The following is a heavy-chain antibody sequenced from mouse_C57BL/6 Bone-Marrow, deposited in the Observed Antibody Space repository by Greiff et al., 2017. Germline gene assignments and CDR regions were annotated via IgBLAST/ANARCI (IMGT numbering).Heavy chain of an antibody. CDR3: ARAGSSEAWFAY. Sequence: EVKLVESGGGLVKPGGSLKLSCAASGFTFSSYAMSWVRQTPEKRLAWVATISDGGSYTYYPDNVKGRFTISRDNAKNNLYLQMSHLKSEDTAMYYCARAGSSEAWFAYWGQGTLVTVSA. V-gene: IGHV5-4*03. CDR2: ISDGGSYT. D-gene: IGHD1-1*01. CDR1: GFTFSSYA. J-gene: IGHJ3*01.